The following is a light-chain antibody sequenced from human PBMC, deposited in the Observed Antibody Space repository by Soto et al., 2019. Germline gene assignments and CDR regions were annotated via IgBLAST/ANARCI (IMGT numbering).Light chain of an antibody. CDR3: QHRSNWPPFT. Sequence: EIVLTQSPASLSLSPGDTATLSCRASQSVSSYLAWYQQKPGQAPRLLIYDASNRATGIPARFSGSGSGTDFTLTISSLEPEDFAVYYCQHRSNWPPFTFGQGTNLEIK. V-gene: IGKV3-11*01. CDR1: QSVSSY. J-gene: IGKJ2*01. CDR2: DAS.